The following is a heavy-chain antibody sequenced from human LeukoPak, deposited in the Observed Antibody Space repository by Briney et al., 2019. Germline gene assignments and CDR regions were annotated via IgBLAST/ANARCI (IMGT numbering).Heavy chain of an antibody. V-gene: IGHV3-23*01. J-gene: IGHJ3*02. Sequence: GGSLRLSCAASGFTFSSYAMSWVRQAPGKGLEWVSGISGSGGGTYYADSVKGRFTIFRDNSKNMLYLQMISLRADDTAVHYCTKDQAEYGVDAFDMWGHGTMVTVSS. D-gene: IGHD4-17*01. CDR3: TKDQAEYGVDAFDM. CDR2: ISGSGGGT. CDR1: GFTFSSYA.